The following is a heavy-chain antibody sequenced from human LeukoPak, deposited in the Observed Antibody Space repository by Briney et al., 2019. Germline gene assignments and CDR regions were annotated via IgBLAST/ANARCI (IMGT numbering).Heavy chain of an antibody. D-gene: IGHD2-15*01. V-gene: IGHV1-18*01. CDR1: GYTFTSYG. CDR3: ASSYWSSYYYYMDV. J-gene: IGHJ6*03. CDR2: ISAYNGNT. Sequence: ASVKVSCRASGYTFTSYGISWVRQAPGQGLEWMGWISAYNGNTSYAQKLQGRVTMTTDTSTSTAYMELRSLRSDDTAVYYCASSYWSSYYYYMDVWGKGTTVTVSS.